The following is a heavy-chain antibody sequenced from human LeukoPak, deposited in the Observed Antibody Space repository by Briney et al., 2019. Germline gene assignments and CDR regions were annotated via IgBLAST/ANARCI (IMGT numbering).Heavy chain of an antibody. CDR3: ARGRWLQLGYFDY. CDR1: GGSISSGSYY. Sequence: SETLSLTCTVSGGSISSGSYYWSWIRQPAGKGLEWIGRIYTSGSTNYNPSLKSRVTISVDTSKNQFSLKLSSVTAADTAVYYCARGRWLQLGYFDYWGQGTLVTVSS. J-gene: IGHJ4*02. CDR2: IYTSGST. V-gene: IGHV4-61*02. D-gene: IGHD5-24*01.